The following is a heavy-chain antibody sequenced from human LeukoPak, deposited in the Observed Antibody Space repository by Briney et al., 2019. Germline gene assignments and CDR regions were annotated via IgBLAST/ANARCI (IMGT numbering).Heavy chain of an antibody. CDR1: GGTFSSYA. J-gene: IGHJ5*02. D-gene: IGHD2-2*02. CDR3: ASPSGGYCSSTSCYTNNWFDP. Sequence: SVKVSCKASGGTFSSYAISWVRQAPGQGLEWMGGIIPIFGTANYAQKFQGRVTITADESTSTAYMELSSLRSEDTAVYYCASPSGGYCSSTSCYTNNWFDPWGQGTLVTVSS. CDR2: IIPIFGTA. V-gene: IGHV1-69*01.